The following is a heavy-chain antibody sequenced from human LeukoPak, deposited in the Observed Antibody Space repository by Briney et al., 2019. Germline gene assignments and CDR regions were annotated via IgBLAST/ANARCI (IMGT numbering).Heavy chain of an antibody. CDR1: GFTFSSYA. D-gene: IGHD5-18*01. J-gene: IGHJ4*02. Sequence: GGSLRLSCAASGFTFSSYAMSWVRQAPGKGLEWVSAISGSGGSTYYADSVKGRFTISRGNSKSTLCLQMNSLRAEDTAVYYCAKDRSDTAMAYLFDYWGQGTPVTVSS. CDR2: ISGSGGST. V-gene: IGHV3-23*01. CDR3: AKDRSDTAMAYLFDY.